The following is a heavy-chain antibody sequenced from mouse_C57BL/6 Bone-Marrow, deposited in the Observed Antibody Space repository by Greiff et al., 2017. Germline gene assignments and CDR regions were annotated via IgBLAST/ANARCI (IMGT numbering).Heavy chain of an antibody. Sequence: VKPGASVKISCKASGYAFSSSWMNWVKQRPGKGLEWIGRIYPGDGDTNYNGQFKGKATLTADKSSSTAYMQLSSLTSEDSAVYFCATMTTVVAPHAMDYRDQRTAVTGPS. V-gene: IGHV1-82*01. CDR3: ATMTTVVAPHAMDY. D-gene: IGHD1-1*01. CDR2: IYPGDGDT. CDR1: GYAFSSSW. J-gene: IGHJ4*01.